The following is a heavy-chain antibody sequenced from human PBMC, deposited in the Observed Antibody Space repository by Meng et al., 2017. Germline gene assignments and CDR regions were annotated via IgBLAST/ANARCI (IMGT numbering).Heavy chain of an antibody. D-gene: IGHD4-23*01. CDR1: GDSISSSY. J-gene: IGHJ4*02. Sequence: GSLRLSCTVSGDSISSSYWSWIRQPAGKGPEWIGRIFSSGTTNYNPSLNSRVTMSIDTSRSQFSLRLTSVTAADTALYFCARVGGGYAQVDYYFDVWGQEILVTVSS. V-gene: IGHV4-4*07. CDR3: ARVGGGYAQVDYYFDV. CDR2: IFSSGTT.